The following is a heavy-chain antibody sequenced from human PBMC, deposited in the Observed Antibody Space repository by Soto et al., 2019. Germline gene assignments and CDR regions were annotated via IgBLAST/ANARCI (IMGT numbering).Heavy chain of an antibody. CDR3: ARGERDAGTRLTAFDY. Sequence: SETLSLTCTVSGGSISSYYWSWIRQPPGKGLEWIGYIYYSGSTNYNPSLKSRVTISVDTSKNQFSLKLSSVTAADTAVYYCARGERDAGTRLTAFDYWGQGTLVTVSS. J-gene: IGHJ4*02. CDR2: IYYSGST. CDR1: GGSISSYY. D-gene: IGHD1-7*01. V-gene: IGHV4-59*01.